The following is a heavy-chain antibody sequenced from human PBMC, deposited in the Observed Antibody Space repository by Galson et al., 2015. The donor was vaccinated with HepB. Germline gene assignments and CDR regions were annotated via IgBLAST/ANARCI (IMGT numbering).Heavy chain of an antibody. Sequence: SLRLSCAASGFTFSSYGMHWVRQAPGKGLEWVAVIWYDGSNKYYADSVKGRFTISRDNPKNTLYLQMNSLRAEDTAVYYCARGQGDREILEWLPGNLGGLFRFDYWGQGTLVTVSS. CDR3: ARGQGDREILEWLPGNLGGLFRFDY. CDR1: GFTFSSYG. CDR2: IWYDGSNK. D-gene: IGHD3-3*01. V-gene: IGHV3-33*01. J-gene: IGHJ4*02.